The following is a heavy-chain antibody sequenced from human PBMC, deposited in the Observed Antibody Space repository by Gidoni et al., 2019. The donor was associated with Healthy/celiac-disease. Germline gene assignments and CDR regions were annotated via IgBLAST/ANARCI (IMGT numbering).Heavy chain of an antibody. V-gene: IGHV3-30*03. D-gene: IGHD3-3*01. CDR3: ARNDRITIFGVALWDGPFDY. Sequence: QVQLVESGGGVVQPGRSLRLSCAASGFTFSSYGMHWVRQAPGKGLEWVAVISYDGSNKYYADSVKGRFTISRDNSKNTLYLQMNSLRAEDTAVYYCARNDRITIFGVALWDGPFDYWGQGTLVTVSS. CDR2: ISYDGSNK. J-gene: IGHJ4*02. CDR1: GFTFSSYG.